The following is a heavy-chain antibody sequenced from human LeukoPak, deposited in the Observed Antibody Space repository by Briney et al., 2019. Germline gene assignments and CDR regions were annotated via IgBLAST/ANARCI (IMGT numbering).Heavy chain of an antibody. Sequence: PGGSLRLSCAASGFTLSSYAMHWVRQAPGMGLEWVAAISYDGTTTYYADSVKGRFTISRDNSKNTLFLQLRAEDSAVYYCAKGGHDFNPFYWWGQGALVTVSS. D-gene: IGHD2-21*02. CDR2: ISYDGTTT. CDR1: GFTLSSYA. V-gene: IGHV3-30*04. CDR3: AKGGHDFNPFYW. J-gene: IGHJ4*02.